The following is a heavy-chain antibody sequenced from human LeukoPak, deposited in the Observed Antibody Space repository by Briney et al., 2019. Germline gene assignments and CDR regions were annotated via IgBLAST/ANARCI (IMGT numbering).Heavy chain of an antibody. CDR3: ARWGYYDSSGHFDY. Sequence: GGSLRLSCAASGFTFSSYDMHWVRQATGKGLEWVSAIGTAGDTYYPGSVKGRFTISRENAKNSLYLQMNSLRAGDTAVYYRARWGYYDSSGHFDYWGQGTLVTVSS. CDR1: GFTFSSYD. J-gene: IGHJ4*02. V-gene: IGHV3-13*01. CDR2: IGTAGDT. D-gene: IGHD3-22*01.